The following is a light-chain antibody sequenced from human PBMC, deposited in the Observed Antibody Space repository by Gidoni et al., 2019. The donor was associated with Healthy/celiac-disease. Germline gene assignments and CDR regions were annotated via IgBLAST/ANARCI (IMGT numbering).Light chain of an antibody. V-gene: IGKV1-33*01. J-gene: IGKJ1*01. CDR3: QQYDNLPRT. Sequence: DIQMTQSPSSLSASVGDRVTSTCQASQDTSNYLNWYQQKPGKAPKPLNYDASNLETGVPSRLSGSGSWTDFTFTISSLQPEDIATYYCQQYDNLPRTFGQGTKVEIK. CDR2: DAS. CDR1: QDTSNY.